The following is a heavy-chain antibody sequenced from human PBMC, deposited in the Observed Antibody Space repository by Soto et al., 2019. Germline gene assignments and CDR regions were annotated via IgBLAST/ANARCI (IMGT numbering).Heavy chain of an antibody. J-gene: IGHJ6*03. CDR1: GYTLTSYG. D-gene: IGHD5-18*01. V-gene: IGHV1-18*01. Sequence: GASVKVSCKASGYTLTSYGISWVRQAPGQGLEWMGWISAYNGNTNYAQKLQGRVTMTTDTSTSTAYMELRSLRSDDTAVHYCARWLEIQLWSYYYYYYMDVWGKGTTVTVSS. CDR3: ARWLEIQLWSYYYYYYMDV. CDR2: ISAYNGNT.